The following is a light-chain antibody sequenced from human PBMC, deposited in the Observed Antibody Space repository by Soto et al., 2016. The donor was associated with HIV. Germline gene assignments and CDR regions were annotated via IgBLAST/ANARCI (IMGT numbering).Light chain of an antibody. CDR3: QVWDASTDLVV. Sequence: SYALTQPPSLSVAPRKTARITCGGNNVGSKSVQWYQQKPGQAPVLVVYDDSDRPSGIPERFSGSNSGNTATLSISRVEAGDEADYYCQVWDASTDLVVFGGGTKLTVL. CDR1: NVGSKS. J-gene: IGLJ2*01. CDR2: DDS. V-gene: IGLV3-21*03.